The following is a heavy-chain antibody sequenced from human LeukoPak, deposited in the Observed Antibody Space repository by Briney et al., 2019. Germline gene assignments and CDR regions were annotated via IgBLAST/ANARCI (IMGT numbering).Heavy chain of an antibody. Sequence: GGSLRLSCAASGFTFNNYWMHWVRQAPGKGLEWVSAITGSGDSTYYADSVKGRFTISRDNSKNTLSLQMNSLRAEDTAVYYCAKENPVGGTNYFDYWGQGTLVTVPS. J-gene: IGHJ4*02. CDR1: GFTFNNYW. D-gene: IGHD1-26*01. V-gene: IGHV3-23*01. CDR3: AKENPVGGTNYFDY. CDR2: ITGSGDST.